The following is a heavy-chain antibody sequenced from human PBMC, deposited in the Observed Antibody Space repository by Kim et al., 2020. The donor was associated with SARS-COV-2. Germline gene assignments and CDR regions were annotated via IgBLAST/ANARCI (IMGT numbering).Heavy chain of an antibody. V-gene: IGHV3-11*01. CDR1: GFTFSDYY. CDR3: ARVSSTVAAGSMDY. D-gene: IGHD6-13*01. Sequence: GGSLRLSCAASGFTFSDYYMSWIRQAPGKGLEWVSYISNSGFTTHYADSVKGRFTISRDNAKNSLYLQMNSLRAEDTAVYYCARVSSTVAAGSMDYWGQGTLVTVSS. J-gene: IGHJ4*02. CDR2: ISNSGFTT.